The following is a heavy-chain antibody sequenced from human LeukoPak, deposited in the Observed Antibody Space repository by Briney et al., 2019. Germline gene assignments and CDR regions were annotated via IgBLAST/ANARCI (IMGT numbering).Heavy chain of an antibody. Sequence: SETLSLTCTVSGASISRYYWSWIRQPPGEGLEWIGYMYYTGGTNYNPSLKSRVTISVDTSKNQFSLKLTSVTAADTAVYFCASHDYAEAPFDYWGQGALVTVSA. CDR3: ASHDYAEAPFDY. J-gene: IGHJ4*02. CDR1: GASISRYY. CDR2: MYYTGGT. D-gene: IGHD4-17*01. V-gene: IGHV4-59*08.